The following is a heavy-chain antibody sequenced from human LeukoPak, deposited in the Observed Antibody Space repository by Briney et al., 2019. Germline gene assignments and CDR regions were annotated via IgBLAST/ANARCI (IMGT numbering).Heavy chain of an antibody. CDR1: GFTFSGSA. Sequence: GGSLRLSCAASGFTFSGSAMHWVRQASGKGLEWVGRIRSKANSYATAYAASVKGRFTISRDDSNNTAYLQMNSLKTEDTAVYYCTSLGYCSGGSCPHRGQGTLVTVSS. CDR2: IRSKANSYAT. CDR3: TSLGYCSGGSCPH. V-gene: IGHV3-73*01. J-gene: IGHJ4*02. D-gene: IGHD2-15*01.